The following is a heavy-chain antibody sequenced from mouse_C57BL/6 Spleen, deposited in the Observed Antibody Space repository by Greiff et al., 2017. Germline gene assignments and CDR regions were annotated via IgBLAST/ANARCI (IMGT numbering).Heavy chain of an antibody. CDR3: ARVHYGSSYLDY. CDR1: GYSFTSYY. D-gene: IGHD1-1*01. Sequence: QVQLQQSGPELVKPGASVKISCKASGYSFTSYYIHWVKQRPGQGLEWIGWIYPGSGNTKYNEKFKGKATLTADTSSSTAYMQLSSLTSEDSAVYYCARVHYGSSYLDYWGQGTTRTVSS. V-gene: IGHV1-66*01. CDR2: IYPGSGNT. J-gene: IGHJ2*01.